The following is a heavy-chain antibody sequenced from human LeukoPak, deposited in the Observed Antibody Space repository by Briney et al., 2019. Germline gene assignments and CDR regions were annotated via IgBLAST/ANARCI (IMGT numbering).Heavy chain of an antibody. CDR1: GYSISRGYY. CDR3: ARGDYSNSDC. Sequence: PSETLSLTCTVSGYSISRGYYWGWIRQPPGKGLEWIGSIYHSGSAYFNPSLKSRVTIPVDTSNNHFSLELTSVTAADAAVYYCARGDYSNSDCWGQGILVTVSS. V-gene: IGHV4-38-2*02. J-gene: IGHJ4*02. CDR2: IYHSGSA. D-gene: IGHD4-11*01.